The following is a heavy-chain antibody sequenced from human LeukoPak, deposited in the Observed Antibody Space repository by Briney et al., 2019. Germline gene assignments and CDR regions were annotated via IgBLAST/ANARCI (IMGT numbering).Heavy chain of an antibody. J-gene: IGHJ4*02. CDR1: GFTFDDYA. D-gene: IGHD6-19*01. Sequence: GGSLRLSCAASGFTFDDYAMRWVRQAPGKGLEWVSGISWNSGSIGYADSVKGRFTISRDNAKNSLYLQMNSLRAEDTALYYCAKDRSVAGTGNFDYWGQGTLVTVSS. CDR3: AKDRSVAGTGNFDY. CDR2: ISWNSGSI. V-gene: IGHV3-9*01.